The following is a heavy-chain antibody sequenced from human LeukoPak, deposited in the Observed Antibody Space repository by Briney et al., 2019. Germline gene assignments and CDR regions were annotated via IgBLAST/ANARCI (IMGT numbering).Heavy chain of an antibody. CDR1: GGTFSSYA. CDR2: IIPVFGTA. J-gene: IGHJ4*02. Sequence: GSSVKVSCKPSGGTFSSYAISWVRQAPGRGLEWMGGIIPVFGTANYAQKLQGRVTITADKSTSTAYMELSSLRSDDTAVYYCARDRHYYGSGSYTPPGYWGQGTLVTVSS. CDR3: ARDRHYYGSGSYTPPGY. D-gene: IGHD3-10*01. V-gene: IGHV1-69*06.